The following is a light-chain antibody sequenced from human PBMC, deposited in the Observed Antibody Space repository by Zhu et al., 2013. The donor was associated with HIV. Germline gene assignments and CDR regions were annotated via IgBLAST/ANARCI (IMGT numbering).Light chain of an antibody. V-gene: IGKV3-20*01. CDR1: QSVNSDF. J-gene: IGKJ4*01. CDR3: QQYGTSPLT. Sequence: DIVLTQSPGTLSVSPGDRVTLSCRASQSVNSDFLAWYQQKTGQPPRLLIYAASSRAAGIPARFSGSGSGTDFTLTISGLEPEDFAVYYCQQYGTSPLTFGGGTDDGDQT. CDR2: AAS.